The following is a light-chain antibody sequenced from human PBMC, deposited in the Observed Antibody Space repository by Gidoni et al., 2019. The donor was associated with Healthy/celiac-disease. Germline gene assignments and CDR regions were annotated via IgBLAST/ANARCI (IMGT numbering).Light chain of an antibody. Sequence: SYELTQQPSVSVSPGQTARITCSGDALPKQYAYWYQQTPGQAPVLVIYKDRERPSGIPERFSGSSSGTTVTLTISGVQAEDEADYYCQSADSSGTSWVFGGGTKLTVL. V-gene: IGLV3-25*03. CDR1: ALPKQY. CDR2: KDR. CDR3: QSADSSGTSWV. J-gene: IGLJ3*02.